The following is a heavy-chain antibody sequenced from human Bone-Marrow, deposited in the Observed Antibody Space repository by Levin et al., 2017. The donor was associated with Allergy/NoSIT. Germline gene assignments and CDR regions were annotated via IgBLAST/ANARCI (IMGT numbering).Heavy chain of an antibody. J-gene: IGHJ2*01. CDR3: ARAATTMTDWYFDR. V-gene: IGHV3-21*01. CDR1: GFTFSSHS. Sequence: GESLKISCAASGFTFSSHSMNWVRQTPGKGLEWVSSISTTGSYIYYADPVKGRFSVSRDNAKNSLSLQMNSLRAEETAIYYCARAATTMTDWYFDRWGRGTLVTVAS. D-gene: IGHD4-17*01. CDR2: ISTTGSYI.